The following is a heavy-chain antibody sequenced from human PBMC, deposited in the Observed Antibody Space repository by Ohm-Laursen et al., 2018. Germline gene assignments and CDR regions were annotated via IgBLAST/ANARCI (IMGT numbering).Heavy chain of an antibody. CDR1: GFTVSSNY. J-gene: IGHJ4*02. Sequence: GSLRLSCSASGFTVSSNYMSWVRQAPGKGLEWVSVIYSDGNTYYADSVKGRFIISRDNSKNTLYLQVNSLRPEDTTVFYCAKEGATRDLDYWGQGTLVTVSS. CDR3: AKEGATRDLDY. CDR2: IYSDGNT. V-gene: IGHV3-66*02. D-gene: IGHD5-24*01.